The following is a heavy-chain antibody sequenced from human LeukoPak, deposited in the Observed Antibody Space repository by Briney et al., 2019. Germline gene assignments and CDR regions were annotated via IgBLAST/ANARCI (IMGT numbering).Heavy chain of an antibody. J-gene: IGHJ6*02. CDR3: ARDDILWFGSNYYYGMDV. CDR1: GYTFTSYG. V-gene: IGHV1-18*01. CDR2: ISAYNGNT. D-gene: IGHD3-10*01. Sequence: ASVKVSCKASGYTFTSYGISWVRQAPGQGLEWMGWISAYNGNTNYAQKLQGRVTMTTDTSTSTACMELRSLRSDDTAMYYCARDDILWFGSNYYYGMDVWGQGTTVTVSS.